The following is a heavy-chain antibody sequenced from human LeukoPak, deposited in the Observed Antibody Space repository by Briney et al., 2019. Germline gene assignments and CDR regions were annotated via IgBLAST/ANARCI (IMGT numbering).Heavy chain of an antibody. D-gene: IGHD3-3*01. V-gene: IGHV4-34*01. J-gene: IGHJ5*02. CDR3: AREDYDFWSGYYSRSWFDP. CDR2: INHSGST. CDR1: GGSFSGYY. Sequence: SETLSLTCAVYGGSFSGYYWSWIRQPPGKGLEWIGEINHSGSTNYNPSLKSRVTISVDTSKNQFSLKLSSVTAADTAVYYCAREDYDFWSGYYSRSWFDPWGQGTLVTVSS.